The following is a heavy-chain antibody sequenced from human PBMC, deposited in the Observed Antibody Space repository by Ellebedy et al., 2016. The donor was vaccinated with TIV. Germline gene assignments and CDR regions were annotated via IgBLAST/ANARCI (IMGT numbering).Heavy chain of an antibody. D-gene: IGHD3-10*01. J-gene: IGHJ4*02. CDR1: GYTFTSYG. Sequence: ASVKVSCKASGYTFTSYGISWVRQAPGQGLEWMGWISAYNGNTNYAQKFQGRVTITADESTSTAYMELSSLRSEDTAVYYCAIWFGELTTFPTDYWGQGTLVTVSS. V-gene: IGHV1-18*04. CDR3: AIWFGELTTFPTDY. CDR2: ISAYNGNT.